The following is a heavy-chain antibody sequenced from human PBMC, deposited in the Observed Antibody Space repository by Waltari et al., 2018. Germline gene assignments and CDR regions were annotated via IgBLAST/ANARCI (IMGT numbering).Heavy chain of an antibody. J-gene: IGHJ4*02. D-gene: IGHD4-17*01. CDR2: IKQDGSEK. V-gene: IGHV3-7*01. Sequence: EVQLVESGGGWVKPGGSLRLSCAASGMTFSNYVVNWVRQAPGKGLEWVANIKQDGSEKNYVDSVEGRFSISRDNAQNSLYLQMNSLRAEDTAIYYCVTGLTTVTAKDYFDHWGQGALVTVSS. CDR1: GMTFSNYV. CDR3: VTGLTTVTAKDYFDH.